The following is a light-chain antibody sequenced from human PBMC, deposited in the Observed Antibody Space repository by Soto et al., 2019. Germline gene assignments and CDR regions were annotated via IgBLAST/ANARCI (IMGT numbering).Light chain of an antibody. CDR1: QSINNNY. Sequence: EIVLTQSPGTLSLSPGERATLSCRASQSINNNYLAWYQQKRGQAPRLLIYGASSRATGIPDRFSGSGSGTDCTLTFSRLEPEDFAVYYCQQYGGSPRTFGQGTKVELQ. CDR2: GAS. J-gene: IGKJ1*01. CDR3: QQYGGSPRT. V-gene: IGKV3-20*01.